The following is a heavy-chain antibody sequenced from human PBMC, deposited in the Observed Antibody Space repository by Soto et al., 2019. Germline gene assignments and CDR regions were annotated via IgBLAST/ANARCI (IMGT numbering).Heavy chain of an antibody. V-gene: IGHV4-59*01. CDR1: GGSISSYY. D-gene: IGHD7-27*01. CDR3: ARRWGTYFDF. CDR2: IYYSGST. Sequence: QVQLQESGPGLVKPSETLSLTCTVSGGSISSYYWSWIRQPPGKGLEWIGCIYYSGSTDYDPSLKSRVTISVDTSKTQFSLKLSSVTAADTAVYYCARRWGTYFDFWGQGTLVTVSS. J-gene: IGHJ4*02.